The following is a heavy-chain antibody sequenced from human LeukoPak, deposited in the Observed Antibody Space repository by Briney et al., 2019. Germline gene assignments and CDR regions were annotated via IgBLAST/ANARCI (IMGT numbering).Heavy chain of an antibody. CDR1: GFTFSSYG. Sequence: PGGSLRLSCAASGFTFSSYGMHWVRQAPGKGLEWVAVIWYDGSNKYYADSVKGRFTISRDNSKNTLYLQMNSLRAEDTAVYYCARDVLMGSSGWSLGYYYMDVWGKGTTVTVSS. CDR3: ARDVLMGSSGWSLGYYYMDV. J-gene: IGHJ6*03. CDR2: IWYDGSNK. D-gene: IGHD6-19*01. V-gene: IGHV3-33*01.